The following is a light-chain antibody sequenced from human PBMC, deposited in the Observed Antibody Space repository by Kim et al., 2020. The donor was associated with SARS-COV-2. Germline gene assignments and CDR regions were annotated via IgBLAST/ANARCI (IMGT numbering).Light chain of an antibody. V-gene: IGLV1-44*01. J-gene: IGLJ3*02. CDR2: SNN. CDR3: AAWDDSLIGV. Sequence: QSVLTQPPSVSGTPGQRVTISCSRSSSDIGSNTLNWYQQHPGTAPKLLIYSNNQRPSGVPDRFSCSKSGTAASLAISGLQSEDEADYYCAAWDDSLIGVFGGGTQLTVL. CDR1: SSDIGSNT.